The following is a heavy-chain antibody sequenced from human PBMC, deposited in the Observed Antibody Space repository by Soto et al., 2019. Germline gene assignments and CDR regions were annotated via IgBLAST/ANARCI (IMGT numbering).Heavy chain of an antibody. CDR1: GFAVSSSY. V-gene: IGHV3-53*01. CDR2: IYTGGAT. D-gene: IGHD2-15*01. Sequence: EVQLVESGGGLIQPGGSLRLSCAASGFAVSSSYMSWVRQAPGKGLEWVSVIYTGGATYYADSVKGRFTISRDDSKNTLYLQMNSLTAEYTDVYYFARENTVVTAGYYWGQGALVTVSS. CDR3: ARENTVVTAGYY. J-gene: IGHJ4*02.